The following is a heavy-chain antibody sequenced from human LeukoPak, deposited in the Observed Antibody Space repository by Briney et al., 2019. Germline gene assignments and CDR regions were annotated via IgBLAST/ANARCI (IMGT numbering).Heavy chain of an antibody. CDR2: ISWNSGSI. J-gene: IGHJ4*02. CDR3: AKRGVVIRVILVGFHKEAYYFDS. CDR1: GFTFDDYA. D-gene: IGHD3-22*01. Sequence: GGSLRLSCAASGFTFDDYAMHWVRQAPGKGLEWVSGISWNSGSIGYADSVKGRFTISRDNAKNSLYLQMNSLRAEDTAVYFCAKRGVVIRVILVGFHKEAYYFDSWGQGALVTVSS. V-gene: IGHV3-9*01.